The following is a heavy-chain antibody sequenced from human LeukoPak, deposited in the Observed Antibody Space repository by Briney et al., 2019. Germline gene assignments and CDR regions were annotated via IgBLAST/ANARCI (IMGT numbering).Heavy chain of an antibody. Sequence: ASVKVSCKASGYTFTDYYIHWVRQAPGQGLEWMGRINPNLGGTNYAQTFQGRVAMTRDSSISTATLELSGLRSDDTAVYYCARGHNWLQYSLGERLDYWGQGTLVTVSS. CDR1: GYTFTDYY. CDR2: INPNLGGT. CDR3: ARGHNWLQYSLGERLDY. V-gene: IGHV1-2*06. D-gene: IGHD5-24*01. J-gene: IGHJ4*02.